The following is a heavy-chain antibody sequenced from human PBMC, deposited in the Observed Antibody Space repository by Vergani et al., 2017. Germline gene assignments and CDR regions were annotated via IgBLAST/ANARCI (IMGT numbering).Heavy chain of an antibody. Sequence: QLQLQESGPGLVKPSETLSLSCRVSGDSISRSHYYWGFIRQPPGKGLEWIGSISSSGSPYYNPTLKSRLAFSVDTSKNLFSLRLKSVTAADTAVYFCARVMYRDEASTGYRLEGMDIWGQGTTVTISS. CDR3: ARVMYRDEASTGYRLEGMDI. V-gene: IGHV4-39*02. CDR1: GDSISRSHYY. J-gene: IGHJ6*02. D-gene: IGHD3-9*01. CDR2: ISSSGSP.